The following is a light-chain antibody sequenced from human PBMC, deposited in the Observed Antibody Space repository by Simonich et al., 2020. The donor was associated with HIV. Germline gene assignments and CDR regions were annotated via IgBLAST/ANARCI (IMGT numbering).Light chain of an antibody. CDR2: LNSDGSN. Sequence: QLVLTQSPSASASLGASVKLTCTLSTGHSYYAIAWHQQQPEKGPRYLMKLNSDGSNIKGDGIPDRFSGSSSGAERYLIISSLQSEDEADYYCQTWGTGIRVFGGGTKLTVL. CDR3: QTWGTGIRV. J-gene: IGLJ3*02. V-gene: IGLV4-69*01. CDR1: TGHSYYA.